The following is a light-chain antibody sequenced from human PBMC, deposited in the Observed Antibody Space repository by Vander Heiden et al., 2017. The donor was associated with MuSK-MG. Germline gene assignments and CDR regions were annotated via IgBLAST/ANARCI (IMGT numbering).Light chain of an antibody. CDR3: AAWDDSLSGVL. CDR1: SSNIGSNH. CDR2: SSN. J-gene: IGLJ3*02. Sequence: QSVLTQPPSASGTPGQRVTISCSGSSSNIGSNHVYWYQQLTGTAPKLLIYSSNRRPSGVPDRFSGSKSGTSASLAISGLRSEDEAAYYCAAWDDSLSGVLFGGGTKLTVL. V-gene: IGLV1-47*02.